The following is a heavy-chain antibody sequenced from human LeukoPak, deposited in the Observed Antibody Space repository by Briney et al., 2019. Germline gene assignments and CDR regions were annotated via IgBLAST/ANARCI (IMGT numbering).Heavy chain of an antibody. CDR2: ISAYNGNT. CDR3: ARDDWPDSSGYYFDY. V-gene: IGHV1-18*01. Sequence: ASVKVSCKASGYSFTSYGISWVRQAPGQGLEWMGWISAYNGNTNYAQKLQGRVTMTTDTSTSTAYMELRSLRSDDTAVYYCARDDWPDSSGYYFDYWGQGTLVTVSS. D-gene: IGHD3-22*01. CDR1: GYSFTSYG. J-gene: IGHJ4*02.